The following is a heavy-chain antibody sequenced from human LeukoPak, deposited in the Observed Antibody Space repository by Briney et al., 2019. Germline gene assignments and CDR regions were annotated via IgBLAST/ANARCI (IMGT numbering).Heavy chain of an antibody. J-gene: IGHJ4*02. V-gene: IGHV3-23*01. Sequence: PGGSLRLSCAASGFTFSSYAMSWVRLAPGKGLEWVSAISGSGDSTYYGDSVKGRFTISRDNSKNTLYLQMNSLRAEDTAVYYCASFTESGGYFDYWGQGTLVTVSS. CDR1: GFTFSSYA. CDR3: ASFTESGGYFDY. CDR2: ISGSGDST. D-gene: IGHD3-10*01.